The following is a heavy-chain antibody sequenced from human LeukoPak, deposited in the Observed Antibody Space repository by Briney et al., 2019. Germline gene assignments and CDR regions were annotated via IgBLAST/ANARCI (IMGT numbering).Heavy chain of an antibody. CDR2: ISWNSGSI. V-gene: IGHV3-9*01. D-gene: IGHD3-10*01. CDR1: GFTFDDYA. J-gene: IGHJ4*02. Sequence: QAGGSLRLSCAASGFTFDDYAMHWVRQAPGKGLEWVSGISWNSGSIGYADSVKGRFTISRDNAKNSLYLQMNSLRAEDTALYYCAKGTVRGVDFDYWGQGTLVTVSS. CDR3: AKGTVRGVDFDY.